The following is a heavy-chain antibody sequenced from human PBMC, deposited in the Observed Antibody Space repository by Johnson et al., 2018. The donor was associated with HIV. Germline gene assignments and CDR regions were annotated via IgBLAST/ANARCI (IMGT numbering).Heavy chain of an antibody. CDR1: GFTFSSYA. CDR3: ARADRWDQGAFDI. Sequence: QVQLVESGGNVVQPGRSLRLSCAASGFTFSSYAMRWVRQAPGKGLEWVALISYDGSNKYYADSVKGRFTISRDNSKNTLYLQMNSLRAGDTAVYYCARADRWDQGAFDIWGQGTMVTVSS. J-gene: IGHJ3*02. D-gene: IGHD1-26*01. V-gene: IGHV3-30*14. CDR2: ISYDGSNK.